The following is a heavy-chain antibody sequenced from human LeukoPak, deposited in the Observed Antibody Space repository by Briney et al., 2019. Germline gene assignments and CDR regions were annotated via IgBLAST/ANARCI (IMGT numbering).Heavy chain of an antibody. Sequence: PGGSLRLSCAASGFTFSSYAMSWVRQAPGKGLEWVSAISGSGGSTYYADSVKGRFTISRDNSKNTLYLQMNSLRAEDTAVYYCAKSLGGSGSYFPNYFDYWGQGTLVIVSS. J-gene: IGHJ4*02. D-gene: IGHD3-10*01. V-gene: IGHV3-23*01. CDR2: ISGSGGST. CDR3: AKSLGGSGSYFPNYFDY. CDR1: GFTFSSYA.